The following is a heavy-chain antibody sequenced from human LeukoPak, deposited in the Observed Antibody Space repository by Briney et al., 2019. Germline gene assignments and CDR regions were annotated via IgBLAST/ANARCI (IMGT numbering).Heavy chain of an antibody. CDR3: ARQTGSGLFILP. Sequence: QSSETLSLTCAVYGGSFSGYYWSWIRQPPGKGLEWIGSIYYSGNTYYNASLKSQVSISIDTSKNRFSLKLTSVTAADTAVYYCARQTGSGLFILPGGQGTLVTVSS. CDR2: IYYSGNT. V-gene: IGHV4-34*01. D-gene: IGHD3/OR15-3a*01. CDR1: GGSFSGYY. J-gene: IGHJ4*02.